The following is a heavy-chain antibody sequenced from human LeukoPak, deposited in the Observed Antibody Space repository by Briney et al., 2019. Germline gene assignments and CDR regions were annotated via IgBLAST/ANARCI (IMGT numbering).Heavy chain of an antibody. D-gene: IGHD1-26*01. V-gene: IGHV4-34*01. J-gene: IGHJ4*02. CDR3: ARRIGERPTDY. CDR2: INHSGST. Sequence: PSETLSLTCAVYGGSFSGYYWSWIRQPPGKGLEWIGEINHSGSTNYNPSLKSRVTISVDTFKNQFSLKLSSVTAADTAVYYCARRIGERPTDYWGQGTLVTVSS. CDR1: GGSFSGYY.